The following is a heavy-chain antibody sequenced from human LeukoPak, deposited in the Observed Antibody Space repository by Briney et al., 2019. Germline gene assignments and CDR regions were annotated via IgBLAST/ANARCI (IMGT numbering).Heavy chain of an antibody. CDR3: ARDGATVTTPYYYYGMDV. V-gene: IGHV1-18*04. CDR2: ISANNGNT. Sequence: ASVKVSCKASGYIFTSYGINWVRQAPGQGPEWVGWISANNGNTNYAQKLQGRVTMTTDTFTSTAYMELRSLRSDDTAVYYCARDGATVTTPYYYYGMDVWGQGTTVTVSS. CDR1: GYIFTSYG. J-gene: IGHJ6*02. D-gene: IGHD4-17*01.